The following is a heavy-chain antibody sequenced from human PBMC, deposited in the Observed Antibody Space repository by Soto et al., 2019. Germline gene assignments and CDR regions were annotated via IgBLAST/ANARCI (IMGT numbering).Heavy chain of an antibody. D-gene: IGHD5-12*01. CDR1: GFTFSSYG. V-gene: IGHV3-30*18. Sequence: QVQLVESGGGVVQPGRSLRLSCAASGFTFSSYGMHWVRQAPGKGLEWVAVISYDGSNKYYADSVKGRFTISRDNSKNTLYLQMNSLRAEDTVVYYCAKEGSRWLQLRYFDYWGQGTLVTVSS. J-gene: IGHJ4*02. CDR3: AKEGSRWLQLRYFDY. CDR2: ISYDGSNK.